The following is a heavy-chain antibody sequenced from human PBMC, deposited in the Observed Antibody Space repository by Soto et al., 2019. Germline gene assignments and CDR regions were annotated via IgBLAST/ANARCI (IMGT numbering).Heavy chain of an antibody. D-gene: IGHD3-3*01. V-gene: IGHV3-23*01. Sequence: VRRAPGKGREIDADVAGDGSGIHYTASVQGRFTISRDNSKNTLYLQMSSLRAEDTAVYYFAKAPTPGVGIFSLDDP. CDR3: AKAPTPGVGIFSLDDP. CDR2: VAGDGSGI. J-gene: IGHJ5*02.